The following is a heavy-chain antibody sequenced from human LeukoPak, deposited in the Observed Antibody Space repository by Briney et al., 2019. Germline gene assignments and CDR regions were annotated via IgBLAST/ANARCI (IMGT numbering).Heavy chain of an antibody. CDR1: GGSFSGYY. CDR3: ARALERDYYDSSGYYAHFDY. CDR2: INHSGSI. J-gene: IGHJ4*02. V-gene: IGHV4-34*01. Sequence: PSETLSLTCAVDGGSFSGYYWSWIRQPPGKGLEWIAEINHSGSINDNPSLKSRVTISVDTSKNQFSLKLRSVTAADTAVYYCARALERDYYDSSGYYAHFDYWGQGTLVTVSS. D-gene: IGHD3-22*01.